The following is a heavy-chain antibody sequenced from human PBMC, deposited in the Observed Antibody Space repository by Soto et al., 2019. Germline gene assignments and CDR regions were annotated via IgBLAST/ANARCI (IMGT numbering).Heavy chain of an antibody. CDR1: GYTFTNYG. CDR2: IGGYNGNT. CDR3: ARGGCSGGNCYSGFDP. J-gene: IGHJ5*02. Sequence: GASVKVSCKASGYTFTNYGISWVRQAPGQGLEWMGWIGGYNGNTNYAQKLQGRVTMTTDTSTSTGYMELRSLRSDDTAVYYCARGGCSGGNCYSGFDPWGQGTLVTVSS. D-gene: IGHD2-15*01. V-gene: IGHV1-18*01.